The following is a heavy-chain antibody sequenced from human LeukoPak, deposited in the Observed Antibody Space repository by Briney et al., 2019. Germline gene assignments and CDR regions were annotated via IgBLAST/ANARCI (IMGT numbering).Heavy chain of an antibody. CDR3: ARERGYCSSTSCFYYYYGMDV. CDR1: GYTFTSYG. J-gene: IGHJ6*02. CDR2: ISAYNGNT. D-gene: IGHD2-2*01. Sequence: GESLKISCKGSGYTFTSYGISWVRQAPGQGLEWMGWISAYNGNTNYAQKLQGRVTMTTDTSTSTAYMELRSLRSDDTAVYYCARERGYCSSTSCFYYYYGMDVWGQGTTVTVSS. V-gene: IGHV1-18*01.